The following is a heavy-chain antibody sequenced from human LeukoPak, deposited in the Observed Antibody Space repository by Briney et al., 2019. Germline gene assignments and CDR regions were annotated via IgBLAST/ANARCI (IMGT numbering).Heavy chain of an antibody. CDR3: ARSESSSSPYFDY. Sequence: RTGGSLRLSCAASGFTFSSYSMNWVRQAPGKGLEWVSSISSSSSYIYYADSVKGRFTISRDNAKNSLYLQMNSLRAEDTAVYYCARSESSSSPYFDYWGQGTLVTVSS. V-gene: IGHV3-21*01. D-gene: IGHD6-6*01. CDR1: GFTFSSYS. J-gene: IGHJ4*02. CDR2: ISSSSSYI.